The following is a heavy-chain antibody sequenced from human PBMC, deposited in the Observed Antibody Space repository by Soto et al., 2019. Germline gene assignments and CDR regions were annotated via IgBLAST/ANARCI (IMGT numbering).Heavy chain of an antibody. J-gene: IGHJ6*02. CDR2: INHSGST. D-gene: IGHD2-2*01. CDR3: ATQGPSLYCSSTSCHPPSYLYYGMDV. CDR1: GGSFSGYY. Sequence: PETLSLTCAVYGGSFSGYYWSWIRQPPGKGLEWIGEINHSGSTNYNPSLKSRVTISVDTSKNQFSLKLSSVTAADTAVYYCATQGPSLYCSSTSCHPPSYLYYGMDVWGQGTTVGFSS. V-gene: IGHV4-34*01.